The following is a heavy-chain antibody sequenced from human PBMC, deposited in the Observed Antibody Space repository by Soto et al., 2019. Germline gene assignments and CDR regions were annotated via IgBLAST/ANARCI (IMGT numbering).Heavy chain of an antibody. J-gene: IGHJ6*02. V-gene: IGHV4-61*01. Sequence: SETLSLTCTVSAGSVSSGSYYWSWIRQPPGKGLEWIGYIYYSGSANYNPSLKSRVTISIDTSKNQFSLELNSVTPEDTAVYYCARDSLPGYSSVRGAYYYYGMDVWGQGTTVTVSS. CDR1: AGSVSSGSYY. CDR2: IYYSGSA. D-gene: IGHD6-19*01. CDR3: ARDSLPGYSSVRGAYYYYGMDV.